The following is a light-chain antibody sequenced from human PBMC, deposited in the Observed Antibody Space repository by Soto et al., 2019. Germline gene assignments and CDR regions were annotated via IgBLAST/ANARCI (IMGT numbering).Light chain of an antibody. J-gene: IGKJ1*01. CDR2: AAS. V-gene: IGKV1D-12*01. CDR3: QQANSFPRT. Sequence: GDRVTITCRASQAISTWLAWYQQKPGKAPKLLIYAASNLQTGVPSRFSGSGSGTDFTLTISSLQPEDFAPYYCQQANSFPRTFGQGTKVEIK. CDR1: QAISTW.